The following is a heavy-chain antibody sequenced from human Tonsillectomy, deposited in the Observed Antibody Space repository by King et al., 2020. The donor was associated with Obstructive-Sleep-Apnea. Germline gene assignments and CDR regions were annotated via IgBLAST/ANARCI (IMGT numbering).Heavy chain of an antibody. J-gene: IGHJ4*02. CDR1: GYTFTNYD. CDR3: ATRRGAGSSDY. Sequence: QLVQAGAEVRKPGSSVKVSCKASGYTFTNYDINWLRPATGQGLERMGWMNPIGGNTGYAQEFQGRVTMTRNTSISTADMELSSLRAEDTAVYYCATRRGAGSSDYWGQGTLVTVSS. V-gene: IGHV1-8*01. CDR2: MNPIGGNT. D-gene: IGHD2-2*01.